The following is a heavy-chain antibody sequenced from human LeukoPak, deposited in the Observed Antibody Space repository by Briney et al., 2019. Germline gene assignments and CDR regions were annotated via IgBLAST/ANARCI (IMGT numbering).Heavy chain of an antibody. CDR2: MNPTSGNT. V-gene: IGHV1-8*01. J-gene: IGHJ5*02. D-gene: IGHD2-2*01. CDR1: GYTFTSYD. Sequence: GASVKVSCKASGYTFTSYDINWVRQATGQGLEWMGWMNPTSGNTGYAQKFQGRVTMTRNTSISTAYMELSSLRSEGTAVYYCARGDIVVVPDGFDPWGQGTLVTVSS. CDR3: ARGDIVVVPDGFDP.